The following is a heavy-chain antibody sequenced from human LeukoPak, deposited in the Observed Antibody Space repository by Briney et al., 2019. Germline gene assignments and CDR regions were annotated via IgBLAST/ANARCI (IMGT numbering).Heavy chain of an antibody. Sequence: GGSLRLPCAASGFTFDDYGVSWVRQAPGKGLEWVSGINWNGGSTGYADSVKGRFTISRDNAKNSLYLQMNSLRAEDTALYYCARDLSTTYYYGSGSSGYWGQGTLVTVSS. CDR3: ARDLSTTYYYGSGSSGY. V-gene: IGHV3-20*04. D-gene: IGHD3-10*01. J-gene: IGHJ4*02. CDR2: INWNGGST. CDR1: GFTFDDYG.